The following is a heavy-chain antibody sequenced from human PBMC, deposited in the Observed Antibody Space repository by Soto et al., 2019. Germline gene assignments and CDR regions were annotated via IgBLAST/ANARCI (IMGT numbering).Heavy chain of an antibody. CDR1: GGSISSYY. V-gene: IGHV4-59*08. J-gene: IGHJ4*02. CDR3: ARPNYYGSGSYYIN. Sequence: QVQLQESGPGLVKPSETLSLTCTVSGGSISSYYWSLIRQPPGKGLEWIGYIYYSGSTNYNPSLKSRVTISVDTSKNQFSLKLSSVTAADTAVYYCARPNYYGSGSYYINWGQGTLVTVSS. CDR2: IYYSGST. D-gene: IGHD3-10*01.